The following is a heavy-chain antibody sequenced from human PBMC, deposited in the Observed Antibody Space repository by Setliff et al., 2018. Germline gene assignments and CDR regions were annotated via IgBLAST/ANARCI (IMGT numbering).Heavy chain of an antibody. D-gene: IGHD3-3*01. CDR2: ISNYNGNT. V-gene: IGHV1-18*01. CDR3: ARAPRLEWLLPTFDS. Sequence: VASVKVSCKTSGYTFISYGISWVRQAPGQGLEWMGWISNYNGNTDYAQNIQGRVTMTTDTSTSTAYMELRSLRSDDTAVYYCARAPRLEWLLPTFDSWGQGTLVTVSS. J-gene: IGHJ4*02. CDR1: GYTFISYG.